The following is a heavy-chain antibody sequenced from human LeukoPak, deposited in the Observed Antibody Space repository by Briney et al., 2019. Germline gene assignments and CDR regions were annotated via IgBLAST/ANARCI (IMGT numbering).Heavy chain of an antibody. Sequence: PSQTLSLTCAVSGGSISSGGYSWSWIRQPPGKGLDWIGYIYHSGSTYYNPSLKSRVTISVDRSKNQFSLKLSSVTAADTAVYYCASVAHYYYYGMDVWGQGTTVTVSS. CDR2: IYHSGST. V-gene: IGHV4-30-2*01. J-gene: IGHJ6*02. D-gene: IGHD5-12*01. CDR3: ASVAHYYYYGMDV. CDR1: GGSISSGGYS.